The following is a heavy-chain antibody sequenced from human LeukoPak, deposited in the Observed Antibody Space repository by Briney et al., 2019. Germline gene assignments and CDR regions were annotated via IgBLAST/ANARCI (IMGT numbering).Heavy chain of an antibody. V-gene: IGHV4-34*01. D-gene: IGHD1-26*01. CDR2: INHSGST. J-gene: IGHJ3*02. Sequence: SETLSLTCAVYGGSFSGYYWSWIRQPRGKGLEWIGEINHSGSTNYNPSLKSRVTISVDTSKNQFSLKLSSVTAADTAVYYCARGGPTGAYDAFDIWGQGTMVTVSS. CDR3: ARGGPTGAYDAFDI. CDR1: GGSFSGYY.